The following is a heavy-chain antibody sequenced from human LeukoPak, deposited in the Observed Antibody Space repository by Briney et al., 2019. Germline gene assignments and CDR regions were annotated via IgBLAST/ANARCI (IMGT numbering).Heavy chain of an antibody. J-gene: IGHJ4*02. Sequence: SETLSLTCTVSGGSISSYYWSWIRQPPGKGLEWIGYIYYSGSTNYNPSLKSRVTISVDTSKNQFSLKLSSVTAADTAVYYCARARLGDYVWGSYRTPYYFDYWGQGTLVTVSS. CDR2: IYYSGST. D-gene: IGHD3-16*02. CDR3: ARARLGDYVWGSYRTPYYFDY. V-gene: IGHV4-59*08. CDR1: GGSISSYY.